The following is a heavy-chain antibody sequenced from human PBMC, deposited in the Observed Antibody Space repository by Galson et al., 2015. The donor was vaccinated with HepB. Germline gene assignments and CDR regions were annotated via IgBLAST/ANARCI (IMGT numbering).Heavy chain of an antibody. D-gene: IGHD6-13*01. Sequence: SVKVSCKASGYTFTSYAMHWVRQAPGQRLEWMGWINAGNGNTKYSQKFQGRVTITRDTSASTAYMELSSLRSEDTAVYYCARGLRIAAAGTPSYWGQGTLVTVSS. V-gene: IGHV1-3*01. CDR2: INAGNGNT. CDR3: ARGLRIAAAGTPSY. J-gene: IGHJ4*02. CDR1: GYTFTSYA.